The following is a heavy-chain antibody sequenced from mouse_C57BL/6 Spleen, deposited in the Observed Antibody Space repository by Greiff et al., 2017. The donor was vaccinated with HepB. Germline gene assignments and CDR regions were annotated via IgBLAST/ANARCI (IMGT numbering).Heavy chain of an antibody. J-gene: IGHJ3*01. CDR2: ISSGSSTI. CDR3: AKNYYDYEDWLAY. D-gene: IGHD2-4*01. Sequence: EVQVVESGGCLVKPGGSLKLSCAASGFTFSDYGMHWARLAPEKGLEWVAYISSGSSTIYYADTVKGRFTISRANAKNNLFLQMTSLWSEDTAMFYCAKNYYDYEDWLAYWGQGTLVTDCA. V-gene: IGHV5-17*01. CDR1: GFTFSDYG.